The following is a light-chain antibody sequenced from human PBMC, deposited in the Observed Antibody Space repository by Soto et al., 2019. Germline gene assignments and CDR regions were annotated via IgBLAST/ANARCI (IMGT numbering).Light chain of an antibody. CDR2: RNN. J-gene: IGLJ3*02. Sequence: QSVLTQPPSASGTPGQRVTISCSGSSSNIGNNHVYWYQQLPGTAPKLLIYRNNEWPSGVPDRFSGSKSGTSASLVISGLRSEDEADYYCAAWDDSLSGVFGGGTQLTVL. CDR3: AAWDDSLSGV. CDR1: SSNIGNNH. V-gene: IGLV1-47*01.